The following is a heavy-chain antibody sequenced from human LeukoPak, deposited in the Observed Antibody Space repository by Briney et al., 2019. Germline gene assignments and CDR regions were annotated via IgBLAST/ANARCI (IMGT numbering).Heavy chain of an antibody. CDR2: MHPGESEI. V-gene: IGHV5-51*01. J-gene: IGHJ5*02. Sequence: GESLRISCKASGYSFTNYWIAWVRQKPGKGLEWMGIMHPGESEINYSPSFEGQVTISADTSFSTAYLEWYSLKASDSAIYYCAKTIASLGSGARYFDPWGQGTMITVSS. CDR3: AKTIASLGSGARYFDP. CDR1: GYSFTNYW. D-gene: IGHD5/OR15-5a*01.